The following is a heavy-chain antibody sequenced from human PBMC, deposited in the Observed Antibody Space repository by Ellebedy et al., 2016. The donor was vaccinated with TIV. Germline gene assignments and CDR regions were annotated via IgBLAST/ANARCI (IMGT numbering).Heavy chain of an antibody. J-gene: IGHJ4*01. CDR3: ARQIDYYESSGFDC. D-gene: IGHD3-22*01. CDR1: GGSISGTYTSYY. CDR2: IYDSGRT. V-gene: IGHV4-39*01. Sequence: SETLSLXCNVSGGSISGTYTSYYWGWIRQLPGKGLEWIGSIYDSGRTHYNPSLKSRVTISVDTSNNEYSLRPSSVTAADTAIYYCARQIDYYESSGFDCWGQGTLVTVSS.